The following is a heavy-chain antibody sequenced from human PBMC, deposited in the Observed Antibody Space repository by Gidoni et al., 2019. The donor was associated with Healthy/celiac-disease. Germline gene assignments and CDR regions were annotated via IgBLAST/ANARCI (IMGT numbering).Heavy chain of an antibody. CDR1: GFTFSDYY. J-gene: IGHJ4*02. V-gene: IGHV3-11*01. Sequence: QVQLVESGGGLVKPGGSLSLSCAASGFTFSDYYMSWIRQAPGKGLECVSSISSSSSTIYYADSVKGRFTISRDNAKNSLYLQMNSLRAEDTAVYYCAREVRTGDFDYWGQGTLVTVSS. CDR3: AREVRTGDFDY. CDR2: ISSSSSTI. D-gene: IGHD7-27*01.